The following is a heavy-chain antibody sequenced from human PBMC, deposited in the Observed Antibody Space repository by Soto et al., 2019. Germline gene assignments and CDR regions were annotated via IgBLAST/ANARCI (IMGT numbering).Heavy chain of an antibody. V-gene: IGHV3-33*01. CDR2: IWYDGSNK. D-gene: IGHD3-22*01. CDR3: ASSNYYDSSGYYPH. Sequence: PGGSLRLSCAASGFTFSSYGMHWVRQAPGKGLEWVAVIWYDGSNKYYADSVKGRFTISRDNSKNTLYLQMNSLRAEDTAVYYCASSNYYDSSGYYPHWGQGTLVTVSS. J-gene: IGHJ4*02. CDR1: GFTFSSYG.